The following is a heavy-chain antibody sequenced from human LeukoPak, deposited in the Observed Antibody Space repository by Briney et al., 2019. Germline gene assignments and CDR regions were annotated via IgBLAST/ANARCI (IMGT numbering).Heavy chain of an antibody. Sequence: SQTLSLPCAISGDSVSSNSAAWNWIRQSPSRGLEWLGRTYYRSRWYNDYAVSVKSRITINPDTSKNQFSLQLHSVSPEDTAVYYCARDPVTGDRFDYLGQGTLVTVSS. J-gene: IGHJ4*02. CDR1: GDSVSSNSAA. V-gene: IGHV6-1*01. CDR2: TYYRSRWYN. CDR3: ARDPVTGDRFDY. D-gene: IGHD7-27*01.